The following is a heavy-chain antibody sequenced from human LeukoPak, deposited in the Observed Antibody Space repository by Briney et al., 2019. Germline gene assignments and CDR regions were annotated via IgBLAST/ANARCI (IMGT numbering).Heavy chain of an antibody. V-gene: IGHV1-18*01. CDR3: ARDPGSGWGNYFDY. D-gene: IGHD6-19*01. CDR2: ISAYNGNT. J-gene: IGHJ4*02. CDR1: GGTFSSYA. Sequence: ASVKVSCKASGGTFSSYAISWVRQAPGQGLEWMGWISAYNGNTNYAPKLQGRVTMTTDTSTSTAYMELRSLRSDDTAVYYCARDPGSGWGNYFDYWGQGTLVTVSS.